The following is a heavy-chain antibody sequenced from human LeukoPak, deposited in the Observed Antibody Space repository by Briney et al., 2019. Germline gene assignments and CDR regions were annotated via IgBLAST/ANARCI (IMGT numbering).Heavy chain of an antibody. D-gene: IGHD5-12*01. Sequence: KPAETLSRTCTVSGGSISSSSYYWGWIRQPPGKGLEWIGSIYSSGSTYYNPSLRSRVTISVDTSKNQFSLKLSSVTAADTAVYYWARFREWWLRDLTYYFDYWGQGTLVTVSS. CDR3: ARFREWWLRDLTYYFDY. V-gene: IGHV4-39*01. CDR1: GGSISSSSYY. J-gene: IGHJ4*02. CDR2: IYSSGST.